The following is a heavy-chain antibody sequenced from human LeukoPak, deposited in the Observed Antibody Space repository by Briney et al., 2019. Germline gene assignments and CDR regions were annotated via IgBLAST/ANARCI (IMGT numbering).Heavy chain of an antibody. Sequence: GASVKVSCKASGYAFSGHYMHWVRQAPGQGLEWMGWINPNNGATNSATKCLGRVTMTRNTSISTAYMELTSLKSDDTAVYFGARDLGRDNSGWYPYHDFWGQGTLVTVSS. CDR3: ARDLGRDNSGWYPYHDF. CDR1: GYAFSGHY. D-gene: IGHD6-19*01. CDR2: INPNNGAT. V-gene: IGHV1-2*02. J-gene: IGHJ4*02.